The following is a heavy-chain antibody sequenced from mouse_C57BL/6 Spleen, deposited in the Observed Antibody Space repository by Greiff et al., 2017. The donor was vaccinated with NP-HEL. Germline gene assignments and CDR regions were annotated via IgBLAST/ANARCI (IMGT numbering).Heavy chain of an antibody. D-gene: IGHD2-1*01. CDR2: INPNNGGT. Sequence: EVKLMESGPELVKPGASVKMSCKASGYTFTDYNMHWVKQSHGKSLEWIGYINPNNGGTSYNQKFKGKATLTVNKSSSTAYMELRSLTSEDSAVYYCARRFYGNLGDYFDYWGQGTTLTVSS. CDR1: GYTFTDYN. CDR3: ARRFYGNLGDYFDY. J-gene: IGHJ2*01. V-gene: IGHV1-22*01.